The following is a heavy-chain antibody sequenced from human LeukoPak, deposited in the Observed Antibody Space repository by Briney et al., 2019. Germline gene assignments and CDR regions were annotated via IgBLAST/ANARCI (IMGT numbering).Heavy chain of an antibody. CDR3: AKDQVISGSEASDI. J-gene: IGHJ3*02. V-gene: IGHV3-23*01. CDR2: ISGSGVGT. CDR1: DSTLSNNV. D-gene: IGHD2-21*01. Sequence: GGSLRLSCAVSDSTLSNNVMSWVRQAPGKGLEWVSGISGSGVGTYYADSVKGRFTISRDNSWNTLYLQMSSLRAEDTAAYYCAKDQVISGSEASDIWGQGTMVTVSS.